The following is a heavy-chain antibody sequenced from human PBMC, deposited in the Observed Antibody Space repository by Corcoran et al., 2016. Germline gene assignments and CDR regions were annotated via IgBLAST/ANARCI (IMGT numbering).Heavy chain of an antibody. CDR3: ARGYQGEIQLWFEFDY. Sequence: QLQLQESGPGLVKPSETLSLTCTVSGGSISSSSYYWGWIRQPPGKGLEWIGSIYYSGSTYYNPSLKSRVTISVDTSKNQFSLKLGSVTAADTAGYYCARGYQGEIQLWFEFDYWGQGTLVTVSS. CDR1: GGSISSSSYY. V-gene: IGHV4-39*07. D-gene: IGHD5-18*01. CDR2: IYYSGST. J-gene: IGHJ4*02.